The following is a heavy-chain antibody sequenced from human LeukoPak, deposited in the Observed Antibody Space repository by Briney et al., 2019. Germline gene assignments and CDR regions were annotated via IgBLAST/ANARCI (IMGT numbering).Heavy chain of an antibody. J-gene: IGHJ4*02. CDR1: GFTFSSYW. V-gene: IGHV3-7*03. Sequence: PGGSLRLSCAASGFTFSSYWMSWVRQAPGKGLEWVANIKQDGSEKYYVDSVKGRFTISRDNAKNSLYLQMNSLRAEDTAVYYCAKGLYSGYVSAYWSQGTLVTVSS. CDR2: IKQDGSEK. D-gene: IGHD5-12*01. CDR3: AKGLYSGYVSAY.